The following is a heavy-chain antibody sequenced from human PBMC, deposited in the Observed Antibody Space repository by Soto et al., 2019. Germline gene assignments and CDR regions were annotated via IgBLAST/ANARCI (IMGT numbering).Heavy chain of an antibody. Sequence: GKGLERVANIKKDGSEKYYADSVTGRLSISRDNAKKSLYLQMNSLRAEDTAVYYCATHVVFYAGDGRRFCPPVSAFLRNRSSDL. J-gene: IGHJ2*01. CDR3: ATHVVFYAGDGRRFCPPVSAFLRNRSSDL. V-gene: IGHV3-7*01. D-gene: IGHD2-2*01. CDR2: IKKDGSEK.